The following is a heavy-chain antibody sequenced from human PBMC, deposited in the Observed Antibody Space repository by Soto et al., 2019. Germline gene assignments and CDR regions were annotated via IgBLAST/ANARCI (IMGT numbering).Heavy chain of an antibody. J-gene: IGHJ6*04. CDR2: IIPISDTT. CDR1: GGTFSSYA. D-gene: IGHD2-2*01. CDR3: ARSQGSSTSLEIYYYYYYGMDV. Sequence: QLQLVQSGAEVKKPWSSVKVSCKASGGTFSSYAISWVRQAPGQGLEWMGGIIPISDTTNYAQKFQGRVTITADESTSTAYMELSSLRSEDTAVYYCARSQGSSTSLEIYYYYYYGMDVWGKGTTVTVSS. V-gene: IGHV1-69*01.